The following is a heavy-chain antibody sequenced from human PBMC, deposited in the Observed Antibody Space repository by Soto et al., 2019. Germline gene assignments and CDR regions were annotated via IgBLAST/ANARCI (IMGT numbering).Heavy chain of an antibody. J-gene: IGHJ5*02. CDR1: GYTFTSYG. CDR2: ISAYNGNT. Sequence: GALVKVSCKASGYTFTSYGISWVRQAPGQGLEWMGWISAYNGNTNYAQKLQGRVTMTTDTSTSTAYMELRSLRSDDTAVYYCARGVVVTAIIPQAGNKTENWFDPWGQGTLVTVSS. CDR3: ARGVVVTAIIPQAGNKTENWFDP. D-gene: IGHD2-21*02. V-gene: IGHV1-18*01.